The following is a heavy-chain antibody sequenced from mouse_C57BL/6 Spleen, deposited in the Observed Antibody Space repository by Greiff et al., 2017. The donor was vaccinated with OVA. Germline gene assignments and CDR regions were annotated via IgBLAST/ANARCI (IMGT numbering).Heavy chain of an antibody. CDR1: GFTFSSYA. CDR2: ISDGGSYT. D-gene: IGHD2-4*01. CDR3: ARDRGAYDYGAMDY. J-gene: IGHJ4*01. V-gene: IGHV5-4*01. Sequence: EVNLVESGGGLVKPGGSLKLSCAASGFTFSSYAMSWVRQTPEKRLEWVATISDGGSYTYYPDNVKGRFTISRDKAKNNLYLQMSHLKSEDTAMYYCARDRGAYDYGAMDYWGQGTSVTVSS.